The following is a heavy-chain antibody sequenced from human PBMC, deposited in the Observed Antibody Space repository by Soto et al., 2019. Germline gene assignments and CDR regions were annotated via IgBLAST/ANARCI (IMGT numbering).Heavy chain of an antibody. J-gene: IGHJ3*02. CDR2: IIPVFGSA. CDR3: ARGAATKIVVVMYDAFEI. D-gene: IGHD3-22*01. CDR1: GATLNTFINYG. V-gene: IGHV1-69*12. Sequence: QVQLVQYGAEVKKPGSSVKVSCEASGATLNTFINYGITWVRQAPGQGLEWMGGIIPVFGSAHYAQKFQGRVTISADESTRTAYMELSSLRSDDTAVYYCARGAATKIVVVMYDAFEIWGQGTMVTVSS.